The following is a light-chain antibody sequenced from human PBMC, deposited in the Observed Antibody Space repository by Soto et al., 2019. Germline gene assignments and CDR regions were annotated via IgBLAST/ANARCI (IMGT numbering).Light chain of an antibody. J-gene: IGKJ2*01. V-gene: IGKV3-15*01. CDR2: GAS. CDR3: HQYNSWYT. Sequence: EVVMTQSPATLSVSPGKRATLSCRASQSVSSNLAWYQQKPGQAPRLLIYGASTRATGIPARFSGSGSGTFFTLTIISLQSEDFALYYCHQYNSWYTFGQGTKLEIK. CDR1: QSVSSN.